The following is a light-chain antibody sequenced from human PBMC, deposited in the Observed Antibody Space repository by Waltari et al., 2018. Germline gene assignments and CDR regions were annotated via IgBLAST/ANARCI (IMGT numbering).Light chain of an antibody. V-gene: IGLV1-44*01. CDR1: SSNIGSNT. Sequence: QSVLTQPPSASGTPGQRVTISCSGSSSNIGSNTVNWYQQLPGTAPKLLIYSNNQRPSGVPARFSGSRSGTSASLTIIGLQSEDEADYSCAAWDDSLNAPCVFGGGTKLTVL. CDR2: SNN. J-gene: IGLJ3*02. CDR3: AAWDDSLNAPCV.